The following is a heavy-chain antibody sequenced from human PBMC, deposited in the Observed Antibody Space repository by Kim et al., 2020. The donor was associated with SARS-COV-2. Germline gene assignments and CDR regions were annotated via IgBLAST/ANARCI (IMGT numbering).Heavy chain of an antibody. CDR2: ISYDGSNK. J-gene: IGHJ4*02. Sequence: GGSLRLSCAASGFTFSSYAMHWVRQAPGKGLEWVAVISYDGSNKYYADSVKGRFTISRDNSKNTLYLQMNSLRAEDTAVYYCARSPLPPAVAALYYFDYWGQGTLVTVSS. CDR1: GFTFSSYA. V-gene: IGHV3-30*04. CDR3: ARSPLPPAVAALYYFDY. D-gene: IGHD6-19*01.